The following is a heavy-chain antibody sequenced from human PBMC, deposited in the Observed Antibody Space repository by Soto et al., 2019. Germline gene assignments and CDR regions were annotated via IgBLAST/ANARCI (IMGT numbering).Heavy chain of an antibody. Sequence: SETLSLTCSFSGDSVTSHYLTWIRQSPEKGLEWIGYMHYTGFSHYNPSLKSRLTISVDRSENQFTLQLTSVTAADTAVYYCARIGYCSSTSCYARGFYYYYYMDVWGKGTTVTVSS. D-gene: IGHD2-2*01. CDR1: GDSVTSHY. CDR3: ARIGYCSSTSCYARGFYYYYYMDV. J-gene: IGHJ6*03. CDR2: MHYTGFS. V-gene: IGHV4-59*02.